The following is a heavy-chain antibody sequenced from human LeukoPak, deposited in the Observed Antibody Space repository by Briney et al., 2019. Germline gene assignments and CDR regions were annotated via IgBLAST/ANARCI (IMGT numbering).Heavy chain of an antibody. J-gene: IGHJ4*02. CDR2: IYYSGST. Sequence: SETLSLTCTVSGGSISTGSDYWGWIRQPPGKGLEWIGSIYYSGSTYYNPSLKSRVTISVDTSENQFSLKLSSVTAADTAVYYCAIIYGSGSYPPDYWGQGTLVTVSS. V-gene: IGHV4-39*07. D-gene: IGHD3-10*01. CDR1: GGSISTGSDY. CDR3: AIIYGSGSYPPDY.